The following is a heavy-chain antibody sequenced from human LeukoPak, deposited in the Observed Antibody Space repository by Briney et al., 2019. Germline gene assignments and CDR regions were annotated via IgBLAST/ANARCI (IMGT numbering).Heavy chain of an antibody. CDR1: RFTFSTYW. CDR3: TTVLGYCSGGSCNRRFDP. D-gene: IGHD2-15*01. J-gene: IGHJ5*02. Sequence: GGSLRLSCAASRFTFSTYWMSWVRQAPGKGLEWFGRIKSKTDGGTTDYAAPVKGRFTISRDDSKNTLYLQMNSLKTEDTAVYYCTTVLGYCSGGSCNRRFDPWGQGTLVTVSS. V-gene: IGHV3-15*01. CDR2: IKSKTDGGTT.